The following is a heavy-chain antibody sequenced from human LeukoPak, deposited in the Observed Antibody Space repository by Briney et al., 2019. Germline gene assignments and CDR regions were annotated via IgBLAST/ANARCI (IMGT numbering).Heavy chain of an antibody. CDR1: GMSLYGYF. CDR3: ARGLSNRRGPAEVSRPVDY. J-gene: IGHJ4*02. CDR2: ISQSGST. D-gene: IGHD6-13*01. V-gene: IGHV4-34*01. Sequence: SETLSLTCGVSGMSLYGYFWSWIRQPPGKGLEWIGEISQSGSTNYNPSLKSRVTISVDTSKNQFSLKLSSVTAADTAVYYCARGLSNRRGPAEVSRPVDYWGQGTLVTVSS.